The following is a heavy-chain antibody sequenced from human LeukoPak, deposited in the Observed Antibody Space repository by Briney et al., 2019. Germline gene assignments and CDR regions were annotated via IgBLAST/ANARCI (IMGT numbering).Heavy chain of an antibody. CDR3: ARGPYSYDSSGAFDI. Sequence: SETLSLTCTVSGDSISSGDYYWSWIRQPAGKGLEWIGRISSSGSTNYNPSLKSRATISVDTSKNQFSLKLSSVTAADTAVYFCARGPYSYDSSGAFDIWGQGTMVTVSS. CDR1: GDSISSGDYY. D-gene: IGHD3-22*01. J-gene: IGHJ3*02. CDR2: ISSSGST. V-gene: IGHV4-61*02.